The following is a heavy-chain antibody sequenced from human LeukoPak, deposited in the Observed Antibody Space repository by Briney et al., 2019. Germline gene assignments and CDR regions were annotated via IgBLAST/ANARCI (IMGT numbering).Heavy chain of an antibody. CDR3: ARMRPMIVVVKDAFDI. V-gene: IGHV1-8*01. D-gene: IGHD3-22*01. CDR1: GYTFTSYD. CDR2: MNPNSGNT. J-gene: IGHJ3*02. Sequence: ASVKVSCKASGYTFTSYDINWVRQATGQGLEWMGWMNPNSGNTGYAQKFQGRVTMTRYTSISTAYMELSSLRSEDTAVYYCARMRPMIVVVKDAFDIWGQGTMVTVSS.